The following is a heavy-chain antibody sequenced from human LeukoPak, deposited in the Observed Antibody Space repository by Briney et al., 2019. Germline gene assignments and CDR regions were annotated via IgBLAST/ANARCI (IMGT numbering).Heavy chain of an antibody. CDR3: AKDDDWGRYKH. V-gene: IGHV3-23*01. CDR1: GFTFNSYS. J-gene: IGHJ1*01. D-gene: IGHD3-16*01. Sequence: PGGSLRLSCAASGFTFNSYSMNWVRQAPGKGLEWVSGISPSGGITYYTDSVKGRFTISRDNSKNTQSLQMNSLRAEDTAVYYCAKDDDWGRYKHWGQGTLVTVSS. CDR2: ISPSGGIT.